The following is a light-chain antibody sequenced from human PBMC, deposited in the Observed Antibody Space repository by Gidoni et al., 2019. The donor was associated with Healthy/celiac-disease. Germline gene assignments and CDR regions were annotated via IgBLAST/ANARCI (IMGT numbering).Light chain of an antibody. CDR2: AAS. V-gene: IGKV1-39*01. CDR3: QQSYSTPYT. Sequence: DIQMTHSPSSLSASVGDRVTITCRASQSISSYLNLYQQKPGKAPKLLIYAASSLQSGVPSRFSGSGSGTDFTLTISSLQPEDVATYYCQQSYSTPYTFGQXTKLEIK. J-gene: IGKJ2*01. CDR1: QSISSY.